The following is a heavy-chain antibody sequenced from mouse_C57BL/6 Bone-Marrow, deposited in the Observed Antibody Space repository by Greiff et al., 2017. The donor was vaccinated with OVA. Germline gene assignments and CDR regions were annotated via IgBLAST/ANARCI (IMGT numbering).Heavy chain of an antibody. CDR3: MVTTGY. J-gene: IGHJ2*01. CDR1: GFTFSSYA. V-gene: IGHV5-4*01. Sequence: EVQRVESGGGLVKPGGSLKLSCAASGFTFSSYAMSWVRQTPEKRLEWVATISDGGSYTYYPDNVKGRFTISRDNAKNNRYLQMSHLKSEDTAIYYCMVTTGYWGQGTTLTVSS. D-gene: IGHD2-2*01. CDR2: ISDGGSYT.